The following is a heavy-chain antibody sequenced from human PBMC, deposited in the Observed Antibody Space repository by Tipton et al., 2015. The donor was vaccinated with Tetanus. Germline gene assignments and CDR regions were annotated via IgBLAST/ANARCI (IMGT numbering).Heavy chain of an antibody. CDR3: ARIGWLQQNKPAFDI. CDR2: IYFSGHT. V-gene: IGHV4-59*01. Sequence: TLSLTCTVSGGPLRSYYWSWIRQSPGKGLEWIGYIYFSGHTKYNPSLKSRVTISEDTSKNQFSLKLSSVTAADTAVYYCARIGWLQQNKPAFDIWGQGTVVTVSS. D-gene: IGHD6-19*01. CDR1: GGPLRSYY. J-gene: IGHJ3*02.